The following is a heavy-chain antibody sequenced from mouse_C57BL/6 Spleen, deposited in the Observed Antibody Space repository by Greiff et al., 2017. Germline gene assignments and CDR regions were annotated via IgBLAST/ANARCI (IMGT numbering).Heavy chain of an antibody. D-gene: IGHD1-1*01. J-gene: IGHJ1*03. V-gene: IGHV14-3*01. CDR3: ARKEDYGSGDWYFDV. Sequence: VHVKQSVAELVRPGASVKLSCTASGFNIKNTYMHWVKQRPEQGLEWIGRIDPANGNTKDAPKFPGKATITADTSSNTAYLQLSSLTSEDTAIYYCARKEDYGSGDWYFDVWGTGTTVTVSS. CDR2: IDPANGNT. CDR1: GFNIKNTY.